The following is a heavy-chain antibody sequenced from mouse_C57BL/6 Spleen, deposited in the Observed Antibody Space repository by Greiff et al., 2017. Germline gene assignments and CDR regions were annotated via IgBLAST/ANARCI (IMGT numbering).Heavy chain of an antibody. CDR3: ARRYYSNYFDY. J-gene: IGHJ2*01. CDR1: GYAFSSYW. Sequence: QVQLKESGAELVKPGASVKISCKASGYAFSSYWMNWVKQRPGKGLEWIGQIYPGDGDTNYTGKFKGKATLTADKSSSTAYMQLSSLTSEDSAVYFCARRYYSNYFDYWGQGTTLTVSS. V-gene: IGHV1-80*01. D-gene: IGHD2-5*01. CDR2: IYPGDGDT.